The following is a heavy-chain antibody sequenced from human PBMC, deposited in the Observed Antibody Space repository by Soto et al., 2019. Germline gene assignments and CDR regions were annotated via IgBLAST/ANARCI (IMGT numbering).Heavy chain of an antibody. CDR2: ISGSGGST. V-gene: IGHV3-23*01. J-gene: IGHJ4*02. CDR3: AKRYAVFGGHLDQ. CDR1: GFTFSSYA. D-gene: IGHD3-10*01. Sequence: GGSLRLSCAASGFTFSSYAMSWVRQAPGKGLEWVSSISGSGGSTHLADSVKGRFTISRDNSENTLHLQMNSLRAEDTAVYYCAKRYAVFGGHLDQWGQGTVVTVSS.